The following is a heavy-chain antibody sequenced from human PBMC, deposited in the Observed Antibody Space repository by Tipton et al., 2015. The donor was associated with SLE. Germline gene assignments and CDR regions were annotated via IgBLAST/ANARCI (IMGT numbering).Heavy chain of an antibody. V-gene: IGHV3-48*03. CDR1: GFTFSSYE. J-gene: IGHJ3*02. CDR3: ARDHSGGSSRGAFDI. CDR2: ISSSGSTI. Sequence: SLRLSCAASGFTFSSYEMNWVRQAPGKGLEWVSYISSSGSTIYYADSVKGRFTISRDNAKNSVYLQMNSLSPEDTAVYYCARDHSGGSSRGAFDIWGQGTMVTVSS. D-gene: IGHD2-15*01.